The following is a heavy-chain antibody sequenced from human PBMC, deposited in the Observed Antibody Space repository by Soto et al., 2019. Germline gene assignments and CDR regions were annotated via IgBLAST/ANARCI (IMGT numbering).Heavy chain of an antibody. CDR1: GFTFSSYW. V-gene: IGHV3-7*03. Sequence: PGGSLRLSCAASGFTFSSYWMSWVRQAPGKGLEWVANIKQDGNEKYYVDSVRGRFTISRDNAKNSLYLQMNSLRAEDTAVYYCATPGIPYSKLGFDYWGQGTLVTVSS. CDR3: ATPGIPYSKLGFDY. J-gene: IGHJ4*02. D-gene: IGHD4-4*01. CDR2: IKQDGNEK.